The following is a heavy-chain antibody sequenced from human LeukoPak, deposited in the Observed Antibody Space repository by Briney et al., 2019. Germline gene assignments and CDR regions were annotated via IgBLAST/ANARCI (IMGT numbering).Heavy chain of an antibody. CDR1: GFTFSSYA. Sequence: GGSLRLSCAVSGFTFSSYAMHWVRQAPGKGLEWVAVISYDGSNKYYADSVKGRFTISRDNSKNTLYLQMNSLRAEDTAVYYCARDLLGGWFDPWGQGTLVTVSS. CDR3: ARDLLGGWFDP. J-gene: IGHJ5*02. V-gene: IGHV3-30*01. D-gene: IGHD3-16*01. CDR2: ISYDGSNK.